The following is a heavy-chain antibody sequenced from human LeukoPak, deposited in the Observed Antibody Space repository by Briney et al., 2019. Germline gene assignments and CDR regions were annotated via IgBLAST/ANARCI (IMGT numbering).Heavy chain of an antibody. CDR3: ASSNTAMVNDAFDI. V-gene: IGHV3-23*01. CDR1: GFPFSSYA. J-gene: IGHJ3*02. D-gene: IGHD5-18*01. CDR2: IGATGGDL. Sequence: PGESLRLSCAASGFPFSSYAMTWVRQAPGKGLEWVSAIGATGGDLYYADSVKGRFTISRDNSKNTLYLQMNSLRAEDTAVYCCASSNTAMVNDAFDIWGQGTMVTVSS.